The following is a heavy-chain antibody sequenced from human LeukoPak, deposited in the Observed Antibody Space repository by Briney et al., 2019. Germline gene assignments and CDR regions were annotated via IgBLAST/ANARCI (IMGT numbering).Heavy chain of an antibody. CDR2: ISSSSSDI. CDR3: ARDRCTMVRIFRAFDI. CDR1: GFTFSSYA. J-gene: IGHJ3*02. V-gene: IGHV3-21*06. D-gene: IGHD3-10*01. Sequence: PGGSLRLSCAASGFTFSSYAMNWVRQAPGKGLEWVSSISSSSSDIYNADSVKGRFTISRDNAKNSLFLQMNSLRAEDTAVYYCARDRCTMVRIFRAFDIWGQGTMVTVSS.